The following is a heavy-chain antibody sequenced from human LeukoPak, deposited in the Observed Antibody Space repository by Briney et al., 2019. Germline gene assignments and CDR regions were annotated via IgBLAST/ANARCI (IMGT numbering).Heavy chain of an antibody. V-gene: IGHV4-34*01. J-gene: IGHJ4*02. CDR1: GGSFSGYY. Sequence: SETLSLTCAVYGGSFSGYYWSWIRQPPGRGLEWIGEINHSGSTNYNPSLKSRVTISVDKSKNQFSLKLSSVTAADTAVYYCARTGGELPQIDYWGQGTLVTVSS. CDR3: ARTGGELPQIDY. D-gene: IGHD1-26*01. CDR2: INHSGST.